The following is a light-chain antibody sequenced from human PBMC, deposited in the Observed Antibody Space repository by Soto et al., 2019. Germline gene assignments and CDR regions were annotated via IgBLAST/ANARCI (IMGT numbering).Light chain of an antibody. CDR1: NIGSKH. J-gene: IGLJ2*01. CDR3: QVWDSRTVV. Sequence: SYELTQPLSVSVALGQTATITCGGNNIGSKHVHWYQQKPGQAPVLVISRDSNRPSGIPERFSGSNSGNTATLTISRAQAGDEADYYCQVWDSRTVVFGGGTKLTVL. V-gene: IGLV3-9*01. CDR2: RDS.